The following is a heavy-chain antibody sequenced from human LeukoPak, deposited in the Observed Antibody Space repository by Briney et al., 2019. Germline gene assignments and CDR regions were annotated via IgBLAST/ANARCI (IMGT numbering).Heavy chain of an antibody. J-gene: IGHJ4*02. Sequence: GGSLRLSCAASGFTFSSYWMHWVRQAPGKGLVWVSRINSDGRSTSYADSVKGRFTISRDNAKNTLYLQMNSLRAEDTALYYCAKKYYYGSGSYIYHFDYWGQGALVTVSS. CDR1: GFTFSSYW. CDR2: INSDGRST. V-gene: IGHV3-74*01. D-gene: IGHD3-10*01. CDR3: AKKYYYGSGSYIYHFDY.